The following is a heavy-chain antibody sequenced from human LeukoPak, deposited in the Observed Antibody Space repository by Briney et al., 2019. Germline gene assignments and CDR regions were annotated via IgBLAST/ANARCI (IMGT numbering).Heavy chain of an antibody. CDR3: ARGGNYFRFDP. J-gene: IGHJ5*02. CDR1: GGTFSSYA. CDR2: ISAYNGNT. Sequence: VASVKVSCKACGGTFSSYAISWVRQAPGQGLEWMGWISAYNGNTNYAQKLQGRVTMTTDTSTATAYMELRSLRSDDTAVYYCARGGNYFRFDPWGQGTLVTVSS. V-gene: IGHV1-18*01. D-gene: IGHD1-26*01.